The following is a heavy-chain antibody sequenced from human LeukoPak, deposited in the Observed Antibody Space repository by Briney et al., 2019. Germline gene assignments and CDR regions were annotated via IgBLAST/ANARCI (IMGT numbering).Heavy chain of an antibody. D-gene: IGHD1-26*01. CDR1: GDSIPSGAYC. Sequence: SQTLSLTCTVSGDSIPSGAYCLSWIRQHPGKGLEWLGHIYDSGSTYYNPSLMSRVTISVDTSKNQLSLKLRFVTAADTAVYYCASVGTTTHAFDFWGQGTMATVSS. CDR2: IYDSGST. J-gene: IGHJ3*01. V-gene: IGHV4-31*03. CDR3: ASVGTTTHAFDF.